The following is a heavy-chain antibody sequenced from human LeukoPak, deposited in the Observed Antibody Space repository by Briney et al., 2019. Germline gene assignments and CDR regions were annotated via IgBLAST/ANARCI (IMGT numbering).Heavy chain of an antibody. CDR2: IDYSGST. CDR1: GGSISSYY. V-gene: IGHV4-59*12. J-gene: IGHJ4*02. D-gene: IGHD6-13*01. CDR3: ARGTHSSSWYY. Sequence: PSETLSLTCTVSGGSISSYYWSWIRQPPGKGLEWIGYIDYSGSTNYNASLKSRVTISVDTSKNQFSLKLSSVTAADTAVYYCARGTHSSSWYYWGQGTLVTVSS.